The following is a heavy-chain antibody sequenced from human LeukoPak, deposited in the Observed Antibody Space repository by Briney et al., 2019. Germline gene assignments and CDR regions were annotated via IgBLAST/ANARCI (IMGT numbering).Heavy chain of an antibody. J-gene: IGHJ6*02. Sequence: PGGSLRLSCAASEFTFSDYYMSWVRQAPGKGLEWVADINQNGGQSYYVDSVKGRFTLSRDNAKNSLYLQMSNLRAEDTAVYFCARGGGLDVWGQGATVTVSS. D-gene: IGHD3-16*01. V-gene: IGHV3-7*03. CDR3: ARGGGLDV. CDR1: EFTFSDYY. CDR2: INQNGGQS.